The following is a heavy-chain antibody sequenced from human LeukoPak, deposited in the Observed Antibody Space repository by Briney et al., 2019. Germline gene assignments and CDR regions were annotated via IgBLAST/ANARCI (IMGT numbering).Heavy chain of an antibody. CDR3: ARGIQWLVLRL. D-gene: IGHD6-19*01. Sequence: SETLSLTCTVSGGSISSYYWSWIRQPPGKGLEWIGYIYYSGSTNYNPSLKSRVTISVDTSKNQFSLKLSSVTAADTAVYYCARGIQWLVLRLWGQGTLVTVSS. J-gene: IGHJ4*02. CDR2: IYYSGST. V-gene: IGHV4-59*12. CDR1: GGSISSYY.